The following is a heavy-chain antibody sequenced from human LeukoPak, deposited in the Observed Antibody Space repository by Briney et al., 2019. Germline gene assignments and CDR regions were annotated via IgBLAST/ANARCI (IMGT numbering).Heavy chain of an antibody. CDR1: GFTFSNYG. CDR3: ARDRIAVAGTAFDY. J-gene: IGHJ4*02. Sequence: PGGSLRLSCAASGFTFSNYGMHWVRQAPGKGLEWVAVIWYDGSNKYYGDSVKGRFTISRDNSKNTLYLQMNSLRAEDTAVYYCARDRIAVAGTAFDYWGQGTLVTVSS. V-gene: IGHV3-33*01. D-gene: IGHD6-19*01. CDR2: IWYDGSNK.